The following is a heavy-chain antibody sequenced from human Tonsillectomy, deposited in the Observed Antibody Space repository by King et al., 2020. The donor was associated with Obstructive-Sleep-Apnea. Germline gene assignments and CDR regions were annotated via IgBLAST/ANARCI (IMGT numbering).Heavy chain of an antibody. CDR2: IYPGDSDT. D-gene: IGHD6-13*01. Sequence: DVQLVESGAEVKKPGESLKISCKGSGYDFSNSWIGWVRQMPGKGLEWMAIIYPGDSDTRYSPSFQGQVTISVDKSISTAYLHCSSLKASDTAMYYCARCLWAAGEVDAFDVWGQGTMVTVSS. J-gene: IGHJ3*01. CDR1: GYDFSNSW. CDR3: ARCLWAAGEVDAFDV. V-gene: IGHV5-51*01.